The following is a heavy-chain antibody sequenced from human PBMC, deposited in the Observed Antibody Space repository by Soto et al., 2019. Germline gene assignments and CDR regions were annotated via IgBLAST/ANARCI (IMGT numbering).Heavy chain of an antibody. J-gene: IGHJ6*02. CDR2: IYPRDSDI. CDR3: ARRGYNYYGMDV. Sequence: PGESLKLSCKGSGYSFTSYWIGWVRQMPGKGLEWMGIIYPRDSDIKYSPSFQGQVTMSADRSISTAYLQWRSLKASDTAMYYCARRGYNYYGMDVWGQGTTVTVSS. CDR1: GYSFTSYW. V-gene: IGHV5-51*01.